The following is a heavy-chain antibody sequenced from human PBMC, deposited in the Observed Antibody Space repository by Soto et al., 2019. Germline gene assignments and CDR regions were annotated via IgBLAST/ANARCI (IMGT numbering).Heavy chain of an antibody. V-gene: IGHV3-30*18. CDR3: AKKSRPVLQLVPVRMDV. Sequence: HPGGSLRLSCAASGFTFSSYGMHWVRQAPGKGLEWVAVISYDGSNKYYADSVKGRFTISRDNSKNTLYLQMNSLRAEDTAVYYCAKKSRPVLQLVPVRMDVWGQGTTVTVSS. CDR1: GFTFSSYG. J-gene: IGHJ6*02. D-gene: IGHD6-13*01. CDR2: ISYDGSNK.